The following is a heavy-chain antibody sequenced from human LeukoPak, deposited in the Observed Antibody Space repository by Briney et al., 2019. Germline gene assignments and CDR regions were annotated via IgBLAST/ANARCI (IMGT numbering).Heavy chain of an antibody. J-gene: IGHJ4*02. CDR1: GFTFSSYE. CDR3: AKDTAPLGATKEFDY. Sequence: GGSLRLSCAASGFTFSSYEMNWVRQAPGKGLEWVSAISGSGGSTYYADSVKGRFTISRDNSKNTLYLQMNSLRAEDTAVYYCAKDTAPLGATKEFDYWGQGSLVIVS. CDR2: ISGSGGST. V-gene: IGHV3-23*01. D-gene: IGHD1-26*01.